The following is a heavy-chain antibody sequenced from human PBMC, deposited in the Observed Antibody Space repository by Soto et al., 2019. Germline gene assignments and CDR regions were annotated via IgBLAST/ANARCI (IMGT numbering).Heavy chain of an antibody. CDR3: ARPPYPGCINAVCYPLDY. V-gene: IGHV1-46*01. Sequence: QVQLVQSGAEVKKPGASVKISCKASGYTFTSYYMHWVRQAPGQGLEWMGIINPSGGSTNYAQKLQGRVAMTRYTSTSKVYMELNSLRSEDTAVYYCARPPYPGCINAVCYPLDYWGQGTLVTVSS. J-gene: IGHJ4*02. D-gene: IGHD2-8*01. CDR2: INPSGGST. CDR1: GYTFTSYY.